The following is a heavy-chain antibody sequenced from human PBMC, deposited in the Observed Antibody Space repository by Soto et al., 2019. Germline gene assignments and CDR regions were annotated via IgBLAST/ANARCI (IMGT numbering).Heavy chain of an antibody. J-gene: IGHJ4*02. V-gene: IGHV1-8*01. Sequence: QVQLVQSGAEVKKPGASVKVSCKASGYTFTSYDINWVRQATGQGLEWMGRMNPNSGNTGYAQKFQGRVTMTRNTSISTAYMELSSLRSEDTAVYYCARPLSFYDTRVFGYWGQGTLVTVSS. CDR2: MNPNSGNT. CDR3: ARPLSFYDTRVFGY. CDR1: GYTFTSYD. D-gene: IGHD3-22*01.